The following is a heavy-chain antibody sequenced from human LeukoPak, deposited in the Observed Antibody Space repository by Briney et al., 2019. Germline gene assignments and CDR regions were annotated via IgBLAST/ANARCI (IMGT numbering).Heavy chain of an antibody. V-gene: IGHV3-23*01. J-gene: IGHJ6*03. CDR2: ISGSAGST. Sequence: GGSLRLSCAASGFTFSSYAMSWVRQAPGKGLAWVSAISGSAGSTYYADSVKGRFTISRDSSRNTLYLQMNSLRVEDTAVYYCVRGGDFWSGYSRGYYMDVWGKGTTVTVSS. CDR3: VRGGDFWSGYSRGYYMDV. CDR1: GFTFSSYA. D-gene: IGHD3-3*01.